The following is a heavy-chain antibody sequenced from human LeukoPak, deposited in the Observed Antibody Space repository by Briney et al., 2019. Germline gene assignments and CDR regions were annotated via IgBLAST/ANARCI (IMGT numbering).Heavy chain of an antibody. Sequence: SETLSLTCTVSGGSISISSYYSGRIRQPPGNGLEWLGSIYYSGSTYYNPSLKSRVTISVDTSKNQFSLKLSSVTAADTAVYYCARANYGDYLVYYYYYMDVWGKGTTVTVSS. V-gene: IGHV4-39*01. D-gene: IGHD4-17*01. CDR3: ARANYGDYLVYYYYYMDV. J-gene: IGHJ6*03. CDR1: GGSISISSYY. CDR2: IYYSGST.